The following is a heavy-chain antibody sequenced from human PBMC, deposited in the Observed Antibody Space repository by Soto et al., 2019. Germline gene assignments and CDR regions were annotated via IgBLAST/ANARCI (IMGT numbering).Heavy chain of an antibody. CDR2: IIPIFGTA. Sequence: QVQLVQSGAEVKKPGSSVKVSCKASGGTFSSYAISWVRQAPGQGLEWMGGIIPIFGTANYAQKFQGRVTTTEDESTGTAYMKRGSLRSEDTAVYYCAGGSDFTGGGFDPWGQGTLVTVSS. CDR1: GGTFSSYA. V-gene: IGHV1-69*12. D-gene: IGHD3-3*01. J-gene: IGHJ5*02. CDR3: AGGSDFTGGGFDP.